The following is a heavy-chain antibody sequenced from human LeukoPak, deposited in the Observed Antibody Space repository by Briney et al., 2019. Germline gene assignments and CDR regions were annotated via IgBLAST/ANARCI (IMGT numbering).Heavy chain of an antibody. CDR2: INPSGGST. CDR1: GYTFTSYY. Sequence: GASVKVSCKASGYTFTSYYMHWVRQAPGQGLEWMGIINPSGGSTNYAQKFQGRVTITADKSTSTAYMELSSLRSEDTAVYYCARGTRHGANNRPDYYYYYGMDVWGKGTTVTVSS. V-gene: IGHV1-46*01. D-gene: IGHD2-15*01. CDR3: ARGTRHGANNRPDYYYYYGMDV. J-gene: IGHJ6*04.